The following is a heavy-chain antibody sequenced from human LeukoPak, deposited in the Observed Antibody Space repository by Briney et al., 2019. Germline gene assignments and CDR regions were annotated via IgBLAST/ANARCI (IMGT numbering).Heavy chain of an antibody. CDR1: GGSFGGYY. CDR3: ARGTRSSSWYGYNWFDP. D-gene: IGHD6-13*01. Sequence: PSETLSLTCAVYGGSFGGYYWSWIRQPPGKGLEWIGEINHSGSTNYNPSLKSRVTISVDTSKNQFSLKLSSVTAADTAVYYCARGTRSSSWYGYNWFDPWGQGTLVTVSS. V-gene: IGHV4-34*01. CDR2: INHSGST. J-gene: IGHJ5*02.